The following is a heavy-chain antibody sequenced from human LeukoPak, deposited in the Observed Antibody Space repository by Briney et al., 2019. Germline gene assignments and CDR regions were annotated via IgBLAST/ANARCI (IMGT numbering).Heavy chain of an antibody. D-gene: IGHD4-17*01. CDR3: ARELATVTSNYYGMDV. CDR1: GFTVSSNY. Sequence: GGSLRLSCAASGFTVSSNYMSWVRQAPGKGLEWVSVIYSGGSTYYADSVKGRFTTSRDNSKNTLYLQMNSLRAEDTAVYYCARELATVTSNYYGMDVWGQGTTVTVSS. J-gene: IGHJ6*02. CDR2: IYSGGST. V-gene: IGHV3-53*01.